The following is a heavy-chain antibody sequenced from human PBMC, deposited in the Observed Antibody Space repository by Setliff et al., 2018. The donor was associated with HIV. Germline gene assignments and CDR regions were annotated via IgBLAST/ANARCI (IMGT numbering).Heavy chain of an antibody. J-gene: IGHJ3*02. CDR3: ARHGGITGTTDAFDI. CDR2: IYHSGST. D-gene: IGHD1-7*01. Sequence: SETLSLTCAVSTYSISSGYYWGWIRLPPGKGLEWIGSIYHSGSTYYNPSLKSRVTISVDTSKNQFSLKLSSVTAADPAVYYCARHGGITGTTDAFDIWGQGTMVTVSS. V-gene: IGHV4-38-2*01. CDR1: TYSISSGYY.